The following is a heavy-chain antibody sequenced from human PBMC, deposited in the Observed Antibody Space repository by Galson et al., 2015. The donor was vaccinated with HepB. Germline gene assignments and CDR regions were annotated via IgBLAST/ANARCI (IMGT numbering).Heavy chain of an antibody. CDR1: GGTFSSYG. J-gene: IGHJ5*02. D-gene: IGHD6-13*01. V-gene: IGHV1-69*01. Sequence: VKVSCKASGGTFSSYGISWVRQAPGQGLEWMGGLIPTFGIANYAQKFQGRVTITADESTSTAYMELSSLRSEDTAVYYCVRDNMGRIAAAVPNWFDPWGQGTLVTVSS. CDR2: LIPTFGIA. CDR3: VRDNMGRIAAAVPNWFDP.